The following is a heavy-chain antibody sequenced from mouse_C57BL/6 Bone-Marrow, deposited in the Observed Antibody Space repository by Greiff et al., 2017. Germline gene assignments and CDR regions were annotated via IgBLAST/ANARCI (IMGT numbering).Heavy chain of an antibody. CDR2: ISDGGSYT. D-gene: IGHD1-1*01. Sequence: EVKLMESGGGLVKPGGSLKLSCAASGFTFSSYAMSWVRQTPEKRLEWVATISDGGSYTYYPDNVKGRFTISRDNAKNNLYLQMSHLKSEDTAMYYCARDHGSGGCAYWGQGTRVTVSA. J-gene: IGHJ3*01. V-gene: IGHV5-4*01. CDR3: ARDHGSGGCAY. CDR1: GFTFSSYA.